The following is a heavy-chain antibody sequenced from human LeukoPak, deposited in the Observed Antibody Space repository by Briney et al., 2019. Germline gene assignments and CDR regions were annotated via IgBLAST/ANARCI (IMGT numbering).Heavy chain of an antibody. V-gene: IGHV3-21*01. CDR3: ARDREDGDSINDY. Sequence: GGSLRLSCAASGFTFSSYSMNWVRQAPGKGLEWVSSISSSSSYIYYADSVKGRFTISRDNAKNSLHLQMNSLRAEDTAVYYCARDREDGDSINDYWGQGTLVTVSS. CDR1: GFTFSSYS. D-gene: IGHD4-17*01. CDR2: ISSSSSYI. J-gene: IGHJ4*02.